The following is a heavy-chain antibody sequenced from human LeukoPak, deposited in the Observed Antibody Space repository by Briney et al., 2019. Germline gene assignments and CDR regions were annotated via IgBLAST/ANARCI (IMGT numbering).Heavy chain of an antibody. Sequence: PGGSLRLSCAASGFTFSSYWMSWVRQAPGKGLEWVANIKQDGSEKYYVDSVKGRFTISRDNAKSSLYLQMNSLRAEDTALYYCATRYSYGYGSFDYWGQGTLVTVSS. J-gene: IGHJ4*02. CDR2: IKQDGSEK. CDR3: ATRYSYGYGSFDY. D-gene: IGHD5-18*01. V-gene: IGHV3-7*01. CDR1: GFTFSSYW.